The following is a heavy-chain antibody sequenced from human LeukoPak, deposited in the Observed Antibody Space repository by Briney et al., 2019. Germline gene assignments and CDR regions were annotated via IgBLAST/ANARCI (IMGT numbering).Heavy chain of an antibody. V-gene: IGHV3-23*01. Sequence: PGGSLRLSCEASGFTFSSYTMTWVRQAPGKGLEWVSHISSGGDTTYYADSVKGRFTISRDNSKNTLYLQMNSLRAEDTAVYYCARELPFDYWGQGTLVTVSS. CDR2: ISSGGDTT. CDR1: GFTFSSYT. J-gene: IGHJ4*02. CDR3: ARELPFDY.